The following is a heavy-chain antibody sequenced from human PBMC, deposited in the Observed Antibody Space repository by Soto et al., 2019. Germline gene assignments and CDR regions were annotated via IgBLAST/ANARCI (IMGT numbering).Heavy chain of an antibody. V-gene: IGHV4-34*01. Sequence: SETLSLTCAVYGGSFNGYSWSWIRQPPGKGPEWIGDINHSGSTNYNPSLKSRVTISVDTSKNQFSLKLRSVTAADMAVFYCARAPDKYYFDSWGQGTLVTVSS. CDR3: ARAPDKYYFDS. CDR1: GGSFNGYS. CDR2: INHSGST. J-gene: IGHJ4*02.